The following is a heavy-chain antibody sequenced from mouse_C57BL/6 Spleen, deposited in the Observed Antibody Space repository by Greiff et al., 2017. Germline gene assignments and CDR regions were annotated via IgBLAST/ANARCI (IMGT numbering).Heavy chain of an antibody. CDR3: ARGYYDYPI. D-gene: IGHD2-4*01. CDR1: GFTFSDYY. J-gene: IGHJ3*01. Sequence: EVQGVESGGGLVQPGGSLKLSCAASGFTFSDYYMYWVRQTPEKRLEWVAYISNGGGSTYYPDTVKGRFTISRDNAKNTLYLQMSRVKSEDTAMYYCARGYYDYPIWGQGTLVTVSA. CDR2: ISNGGGST. V-gene: IGHV5-12*01.